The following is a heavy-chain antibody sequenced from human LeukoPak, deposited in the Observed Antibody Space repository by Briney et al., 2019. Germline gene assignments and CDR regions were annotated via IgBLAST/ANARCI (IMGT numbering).Heavy chain of an antibody. D-gene: IGHD3-16*02. Sequence: GGSLRLSCAASGFTFSSYEMNWVRQAPGKGLEWVSYISSSGSTIYYADSVKGRFTISRDNSKNTLYLQMNTLRAEDTAVYFCAREEHYRRYFARWGRGTLVTVYS. CDR2: ISSSGSTI. CDR3: AREEHYRRYFAR. CDR1: GFTFSSYE. V-gene: IGHV3-48*03. J-gene: IGHJ2*01.